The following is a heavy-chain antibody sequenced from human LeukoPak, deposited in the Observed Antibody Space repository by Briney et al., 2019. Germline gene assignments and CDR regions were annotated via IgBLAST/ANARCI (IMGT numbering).Heavy chain of an antibody. CDR1: GYSISSGYY. CDR3: ARADYSSSWSHYYYYMDV. V-gene: IGHV4-38-2*02. J-gene: IGHJ6*03. Sequence: PSETLSLTCTVSGYSISSGYYWGWIRQPPGQGLEWIGGIYHSGSTYYNPSLRSRVTISVDTSKNHFSLKLSSVTAADTALYFCARADYSSSWSHYYYYMDVWGTGTTVTVSS. CDR2: IYHSGST. D-gene: IGHD6-13*01.